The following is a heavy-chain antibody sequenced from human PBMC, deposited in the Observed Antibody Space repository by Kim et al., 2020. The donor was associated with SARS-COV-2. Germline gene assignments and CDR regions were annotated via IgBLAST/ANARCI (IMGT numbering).Heavy chain of an antibody. J-gene: IGHJ4*02. CDR2: NP. CDR3: ARRDISCPDY. V-gene: IGHV7-4-1*02. D-gene: IGHD2-2*01. Sequence: NPTYAQGFTGRFVFSLDTSVSTAYLQISSLKAEDTAVYYCARRDISCPDYWGQGTLVTVSS.